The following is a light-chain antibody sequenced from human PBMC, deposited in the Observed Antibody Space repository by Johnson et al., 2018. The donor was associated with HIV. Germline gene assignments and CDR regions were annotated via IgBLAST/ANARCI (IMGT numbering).Light chain of an antibody. CDR1: SSNIGNNY. CDR2: DNN. Sequence: QSVLTQPPSVSAAPGQKVTISCSGSSSNIGNNYVSWYQQFPGTAPKLLIYDNNKRPSGIPDRFSGSKSGTSATLGITGLQTGDEADYYCATWDSSLTTGGGFGSGTKVTVL. CDR3: ATWDSSLTTGGG. V-gene: IGLV1-51*01. J-gene: IGLJ1*01.